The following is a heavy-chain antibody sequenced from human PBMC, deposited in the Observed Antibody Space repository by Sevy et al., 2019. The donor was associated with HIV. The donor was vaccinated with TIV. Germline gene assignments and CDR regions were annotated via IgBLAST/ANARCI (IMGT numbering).Heavy chain of an antibody. V-gene: IGHV3-30*04. CDR2: ISYDGSNK. CDR3: ARDRSGYYLYYYYYGMDV. Sequence: GGSLRLSCAASGFTFSSYAMHGVRQAPGKGLEWVAVISYDGSNKYYADSVKGRFTISRDNSKNTLYLQMNSLRAEDTAVYYCARDRSGYYLYYYYYGMDVWGQGTTVTVSS. CDR1: GFTFSSYA. D-gene: IGHD3-22*01. J-gene: IGHJ6*02.